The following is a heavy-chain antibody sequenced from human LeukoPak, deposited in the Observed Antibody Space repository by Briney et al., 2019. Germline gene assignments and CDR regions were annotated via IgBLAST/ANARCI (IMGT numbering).Heavy chain of an antibody. CDR3: AKDLVGGIAGPGLFDY. Sequence: GGSLRLSCAVSGFTFSSYAMSWVRQAPGKGLEWVSCISGSGGRTYYADSVKGRFTISRDNSKNTLYLQMNSLRAEDTAVYYCAKDLVGGIAGPGLFDYWGQGTLVTVSS. CDR1: GFTFSSYA. J-gene: IGHJ4*02. D-gene: IGHD6-19*01. V-gene: IGHV3-23*01. CDR2: ISGSGGRT.